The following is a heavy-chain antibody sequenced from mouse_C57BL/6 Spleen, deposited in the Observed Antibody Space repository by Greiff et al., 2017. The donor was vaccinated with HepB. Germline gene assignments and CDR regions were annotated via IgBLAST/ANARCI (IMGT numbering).Heavy chain of an antibody. CDR2: IDPEGGEN. D-gene: IGHD1-1*01. V-gene: IGHV14-2*01. J-gene: IGHJ1*03. CDR1: GFNIKDYY. Sequence: EVQLQQSGAELVKPGASVKLSCTASGFNIKDYYMHWVKQRTEQGLEWSGRIDPEGGENKYAPKFQGKATITADTSSNTAYLQLSSLTSEDTAVYYCAYYGSSYRYFDVWGTGTTVTVSS. CDR3: AYYGSSYRYFDV.